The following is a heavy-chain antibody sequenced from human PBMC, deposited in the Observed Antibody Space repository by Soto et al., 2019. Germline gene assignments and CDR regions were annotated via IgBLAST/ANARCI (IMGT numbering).Heavy chain of an antibody. D-gene: IGHD3-3*02. CDR1: GGSFDDFY. V-gene: IGHV4-34*02. CDR3: ARDFNFIFDAFADMRWNFDP. Sequence: QVHLQQWGAGLLRPSETLSLTCAFYGGSFDDFYWSWVRQSPGKGLEWSGGISHDGGINDSPSLASRFSISPDTSKTQFSLHLKSVTAAHTGLYYCARDFNFIFDAFADMRWNFDPWGQGTLVTVSS. J-gene: IGHJ5*02. CDR2: ISHDGGI.